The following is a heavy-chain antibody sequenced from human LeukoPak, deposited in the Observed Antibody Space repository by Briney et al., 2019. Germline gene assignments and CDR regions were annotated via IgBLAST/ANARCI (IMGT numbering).Heavy chain of an antibody. CDR1: GGSISSKTSY. CDR2: IYYSGST. Sequence: PSETLSLTCSVSGGSISSKTSYWGWIRQPPGKGLEWIGTIYYSGSTYCNPSLKSRVTISVDTSKNQFSLNLTSVTAADTAVYYCAREPLADWFDPWGQGTLVTVSS. V-gene: IGHV4-39*07. J-gene: IGHJ5*02. CDR3: AREPLADWFDP.